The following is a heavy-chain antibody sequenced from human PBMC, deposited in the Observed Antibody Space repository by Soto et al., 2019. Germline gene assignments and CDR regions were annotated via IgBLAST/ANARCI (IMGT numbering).Heavy chain of an antibody. J-gene: IGHJ6*02. CDR2: IIPIFGIP. CDR1: GGTFSRYS. Sequence: QVQLVQSGAEVKKPGSSVKVSCKASGGTFSRYSITWVRQAPGHGLEWIGRIIPIFGIPTYAQKFQGRVTFTADESTRPAYLELRSLRSDDTAVYYCAREDRDRETGLVPAAIDGMDVWGQGTTVTVSS. D-gene: IGHD2-2*01. CDR3: AREDRDRETGLVPAAIDGMDV. V-gene: IGHV1-69*08.